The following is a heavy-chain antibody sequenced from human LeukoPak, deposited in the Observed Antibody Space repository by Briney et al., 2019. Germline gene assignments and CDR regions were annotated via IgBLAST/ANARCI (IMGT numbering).Heavy chain of an antibody. V-gene: IGHV3-23*01. J-gene: IGHJ5*02. CDR1: GFTFSSYA. D-gene: IGHD3-9*01. CDR2: ISGSGGST. CDR3: AKGAEYYDILTGYYEGSWFDP. Sequence: GGSLRLSCAASGFTFSSYAMSWVRQAPGKGLEWVSAISGSGGSTYHADSVKGRFTISRDNSKNTLYLQMNSLRAEDTAVYYCAKGAEYYDILTGYYEGSWFDPWGQGTLVTVSS.